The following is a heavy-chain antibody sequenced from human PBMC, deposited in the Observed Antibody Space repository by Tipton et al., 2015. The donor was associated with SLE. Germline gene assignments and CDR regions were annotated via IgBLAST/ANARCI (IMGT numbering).Heavy chain of an antibody. Sequence: SLRLSCAASGITFSSYVMHWVRQAPGKGLEWVAVISARGGITNYADSVKGRFTISRDNSKNTLFLQMNSLRAEDTAVYFCARAASTVDAFYYGMDVWGQGTTVTVSS. V-gene: IGHV3-23*01. CDR1: GITFSSYV. D-gene: IGHD4-11*01. CDR2: ISARGGIT. CDR3: ARAASTVDAFYYGMDV. J-gene: IGHJ6*02.